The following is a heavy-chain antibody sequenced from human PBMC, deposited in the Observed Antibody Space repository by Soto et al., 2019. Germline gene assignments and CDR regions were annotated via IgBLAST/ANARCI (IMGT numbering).Heavy chain of an antibody. Sequence: ASVKVSCKASGYTFTSYGISWVRQAPGQGLEWMGWISAYNGNTNYAQKLQGRVTMTTDTSTSTAYMELRSLRSDDTAVYYCACYYDFWSGYGGAPYYYYGMDVWGQGTTVTVSA. J-gene: IGHJ6*01. D-gene: IGHD3-3*01. CDR1: GYTFTSYG. CDR2: ISAYNGNT. CDR3: ACYYDFWSGYGGAPYYYYGMDV. V-gene: IGHV1-18*01.